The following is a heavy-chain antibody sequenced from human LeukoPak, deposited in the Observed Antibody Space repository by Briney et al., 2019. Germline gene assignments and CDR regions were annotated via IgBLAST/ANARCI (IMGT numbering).Heavy chain of an antibody. CDR3: ARQTPKAYDIYYFDY. Sequence: GRSLRLSCAASGFTFSSYGMHWVRQAPGRGLEWVAVIWYDGSNKYYADSVKGRFTISRDNSKNTLHLQMNSLRAEDTAVYYCARQTPKAYDIYYFDYWGQGTLVTVSS. CDR2: IWYDGSNK. CDR1: GFTFSSYG. J-gene: IGHJ4*02. D-gene: IGHD3-9*01. V-gene: IGHV3-33*01.